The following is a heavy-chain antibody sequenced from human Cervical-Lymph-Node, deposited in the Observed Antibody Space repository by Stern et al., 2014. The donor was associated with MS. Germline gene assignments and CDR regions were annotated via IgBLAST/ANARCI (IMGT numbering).Heavy chain of an antibody. CDR3: ARDLPHPDYQPLLYYYYGMDV. CDR1: GNPIISYG. J-gene: IGHJ6*02. V-gene: IGHV1-18*01. D-gene: IGHD2-2*01. CDR2: ISAHNGKT. Sequence: VQLVESGAGVKKPGASANFSCEGSGNPIISYGITWVRSAPGQGLVWIRWISAHNGKTNYAQKLQGRVTMLADTSQRSASMELRSLRSADTAVYYCARDLPHPDYQPLLYYYYGMDVWGQGTTVTVSS.